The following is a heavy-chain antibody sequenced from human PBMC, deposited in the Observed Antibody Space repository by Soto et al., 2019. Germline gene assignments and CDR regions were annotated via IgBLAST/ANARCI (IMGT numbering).Heavy chain of an antibody. J-gene: IGHJ4*02. CDR2: IYYSGST. V-gene: IGHV4-59*01. Sequence: QVQLQESGPGLVKPSETLSLTCTVSGGSISSYYWSWIRQPPGKGLEWIGYIYYSGSTTYNTSLKRRVTISVDTSKNQFSLKLSSVTAADTAVYYCASSDGRYWGQGTLVTVSS. CDR3: ASSDGRY. CDR1: GGSISSYY.